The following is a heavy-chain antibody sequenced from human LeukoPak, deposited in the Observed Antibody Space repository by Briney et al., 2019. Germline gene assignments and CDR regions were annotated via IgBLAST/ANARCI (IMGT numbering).Heavy chain of an antibody. Sequence: SVKVSCKASGGTFSSYAISWVRQAPGQGLEWMRRIIPIFGTANYAQKFQGRVTITTDESTSTAYMELSSLRSEDTAVYYCARRSWNDSMWYYYYMDVWGKGTTVTVSS. J-gene: IGHJ6*03. CDR1: GGTFSSYA. D-gene: IGHD1-1*01. V-gene: IGHV1-69*05. CDR2: IIPIFGTA. CDR3: ARRSWNDSMWYYYYMDV.